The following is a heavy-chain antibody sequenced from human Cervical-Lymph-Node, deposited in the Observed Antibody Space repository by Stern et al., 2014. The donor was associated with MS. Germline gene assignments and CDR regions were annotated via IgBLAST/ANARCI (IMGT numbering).Heavy chain of an antibody. CDR1: GYSFTSYW. D-gene: IGHD1-1*01. Sequence: VQLVEPGAEVKKPGESLKISCKGSGYSFTSYWTGGGRQMPGKGLAWMGTICPGDSDTGYSPSFKGQVTISADKSISTAYLQWSSLKASDTAMYYCARPRASWNDPDFDYWGQGTLVTVSS. CDR3: ARPRASWNDPDFDY. CDR2: ICPGDSDT. J-gene: IGHJ4*02. V-gene: IGHV5-51*01.